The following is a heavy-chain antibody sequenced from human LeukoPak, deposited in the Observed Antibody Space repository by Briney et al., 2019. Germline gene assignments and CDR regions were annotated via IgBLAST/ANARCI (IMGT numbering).Heavy chain of an antibody. D-gene: IGHD3-10*01. J-gene: IGHJ4*02. V-gene: IGHV3-21*01. CDR3: ARENVWFGELFFDY. Sequence: GGSLRLSCAASGFTFSSYSMNWVRQAPGKGLEWVSSISSSSSYIYYADSVKGRFTISRDNAKNSLYLQMNSLRAEDTAVYYCARENVWFGELFFDYWGQGTLVTVSS. CDR1: GFTFSSYS. CDR2: ISSSSSYI.